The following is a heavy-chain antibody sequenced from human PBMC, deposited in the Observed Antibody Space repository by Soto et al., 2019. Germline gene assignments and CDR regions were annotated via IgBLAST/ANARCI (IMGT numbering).Heavy chain of an antibody. D-gene: IGHD6-19*01. J-gene: IGHJ4*02. V-gene: IGHV1-18*01. CDR3: ARDLSLAVAGSSASY. Sequence: QVQLVQSGAEVKKPGASVKVSCKASGYTFTSYGISWVRQAPGQGLEWMGWISAYNGNTNYAQKLQGRVTMTTDTSTSTAYMELRRLRSDDTAVYYCARDLSLAVAGSSASYWGQGTLVTVSS. CDR2: ISAYNGNT. CDR1: GYTFTSYG.